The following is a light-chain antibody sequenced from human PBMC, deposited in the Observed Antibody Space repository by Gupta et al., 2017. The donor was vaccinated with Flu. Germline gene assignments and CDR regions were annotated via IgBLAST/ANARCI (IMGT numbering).Light chain of an antibody. Sequence: QSALTQPAPVSGSPGQSITIPCTGTSSDVGGYDYVSWFQHHPGKAPKLMIYEVSHRSSGVSNRFSGSKSGNTASLTISGLQAEDEADYYCSSHTRSSTWVFGGGTKLTVL. CDR1: SSDVGGYDY. CDR2: EVS. V-gene: IGLV2-14*01. CDR3: SSHTRSSTWV. J-gene: IGLJ3*02.